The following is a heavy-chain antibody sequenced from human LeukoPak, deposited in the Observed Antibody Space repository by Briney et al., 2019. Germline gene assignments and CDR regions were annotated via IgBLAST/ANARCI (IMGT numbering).Heavy chain of an antibody. Sequence: VASVKVSCKASGGTFSSYAISWVRQAPGQGLEWMGRIIPIFGTANYAQKFQGRVTITTDESTSTAYMELSSLRSEDTAVYYCARLAALGDWFDPWGQGTLATVSS. V-gene: IGHV1-69*05. J-gene: IGHJ5*02. D-gene: IGHD6-6*01. CDR2: IIPIFGTA. CDR3: ARLAALGDWFDP. CDR1: GGTFSSYA.